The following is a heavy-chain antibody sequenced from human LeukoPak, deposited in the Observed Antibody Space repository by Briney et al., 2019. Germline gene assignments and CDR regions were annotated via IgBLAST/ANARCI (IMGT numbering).Heavy chain of an antibody. D-gene: IGHD4-17*01. Sequence: GGSLRLSCAASGFTFSSYAMSWVRQAPGKGLEWVSYISSSGSTIYYADSVKGRFTISRDNAKNSLYLQMNSLRAEDTAVYYCANYGDYLNAFDIWGQGTMVTVSS. CDR2: ISSSGSTI. J-gene: IGHJ3*02. CDR3: ANYGDYLNAFDI. V-gene: IGHV3-48*04. CDR1: GFTFSSYA.